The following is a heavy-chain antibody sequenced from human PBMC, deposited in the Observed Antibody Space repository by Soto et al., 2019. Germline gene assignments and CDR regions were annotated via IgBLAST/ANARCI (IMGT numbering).Heavy chain of an antibody. V-gene: IGHV5-51*01. J-gene: IGHJ6*02. Sequence: PGESMKISCMGSGYTFTDYWIGWVRQLPGKGLEWMGIIYPGDSDTSYSPSFQGQVTISADKSISTAYLQWSSLKASDTAMYYCARRFDFWSGSGSYYYGLDVWGQGTTVTVSS. CDR1: GYTFTDYW. CDR3: ARRFDFWSGSGSYYYGLDV. CDR2: IYPGDSDT. D-gene: IGHD3-3*01.